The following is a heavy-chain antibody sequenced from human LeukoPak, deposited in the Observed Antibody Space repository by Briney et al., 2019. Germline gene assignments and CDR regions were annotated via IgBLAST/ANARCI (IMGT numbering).Heavy chain of an antibody. CDR1: GGSISSGGYY. CDR2: IYHSGST. D-gene: IGHD6-13*01. V-gene: IGHV4-30-2*01. CDR3: AREWAPAGTVSFDY. Sequence: SETLSLTCTVSGGSISSGGYYWSWIRQPPGKGLEWIGYIYHSGSTYYNPSLKSRVTISVDRSKNQFSLKLSSVTAADTAVYYCAREWAPAGTVSFDYWGQGTLVTVSS. J-gene: IGHJ4*02.